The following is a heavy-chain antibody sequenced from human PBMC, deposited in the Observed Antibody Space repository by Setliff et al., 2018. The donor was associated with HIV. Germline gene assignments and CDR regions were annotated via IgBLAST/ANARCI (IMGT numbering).Heavy chain of an antibody. Sequence: PSETLSLTCTVSGGSISTSNYYWGWVRQPPGKGLEWVGNVDYTGSTYYNPSLKSRVTISVDTFKNQFSLRLNSVTAADTAVYYCARQGNIVVVTSFDYWGQGTLVTVSS. D-gene: IGHD2-21*02. CDR3: ARQGNIVVVTSFDY. J-gene: IGHJ4*02. CDR2: VDYTGST. V-gene: IGHV4-39*07. CDR1: GGSISTSNYY.